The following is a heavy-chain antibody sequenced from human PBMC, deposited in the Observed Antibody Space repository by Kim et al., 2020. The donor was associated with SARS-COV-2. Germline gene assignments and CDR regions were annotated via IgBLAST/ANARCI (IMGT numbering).Heavy chain of an antibody. J-gene: IGHJ4*02. Sequence: ASVKVSCKASGNTFTTYGMDWVRQAPGQRLEWMGWINAGNDNTKYSQKFQGRVTITRDTSARTVYMELSSLRSEETAVYYCGRALVGQVDYWGQGTLGTV. CDR3: GRALVGQVDY. CDR1: GNTFTTYG. V-gene: IGHV1-3*01. CDR2: INAGNDNT. D-gene: IGHD3-3*02.